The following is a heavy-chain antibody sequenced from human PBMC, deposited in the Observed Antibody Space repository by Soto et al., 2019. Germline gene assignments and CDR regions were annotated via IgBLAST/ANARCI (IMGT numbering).Heavy chain of an antibody. Sequence: GGSLRLSCAASGFTFSSYGMHWVRQAPGKGLEWVANIKQDGSDEYYVDSVKGRFTISRDNAKNPLYLQMNSLRAEDTAVYYCARPLGWRDAFDIWGQGTLVTVSS. CDR1: GFTFSSYG. CDR2: IKQDGSDE. CDR3: ARPLGWRDAFDI. V-gene: IGHV3-7*01. D-gene: IGHD2-15*01. J-gene: IGHJ3*02.